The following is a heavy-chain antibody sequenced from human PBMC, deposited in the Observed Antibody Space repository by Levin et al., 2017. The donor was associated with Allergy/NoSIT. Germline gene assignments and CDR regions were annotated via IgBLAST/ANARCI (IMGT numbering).Heavy chain of an antibody. CDR2: SYYSGST. D-gene: IGHD4-17*01. J-gene: IGHJ4*02. CDR1: DASITDYY. CDR3: ARRDYGDYFDY. V-gene: IGHV4-59*01. Sequence: SQTLSLPCTVSDASITDYYWTWIRPPPGKGLEWIGHSYYSGSTNYNPSLKSRVTISIDTSKNQFSLKLSSVTAADTAVYYCARRDYGDYFDYWGQGTLVTVSS.